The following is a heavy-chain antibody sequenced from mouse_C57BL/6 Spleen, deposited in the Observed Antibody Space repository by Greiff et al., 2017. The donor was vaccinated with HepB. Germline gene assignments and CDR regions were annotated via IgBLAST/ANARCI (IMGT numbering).Heavy chain of an antibody. CDR2: IDPSDSYT. V-gene: IGHV1-69*01. Sequence: QVQLQQPGAELVMPGASVKLSCKASGYTFTSYWMHWVKQRPGQGLEWIGEIDPSDSYTNYNQKFKGKSTLTVDKSSSTAYMQRSSLTSEDSAVYYCARGIYYGSSHGGFAYWGQGTLVTVSA. D-gene: IGHD1-1*01. CDR3: ARGIYYGSSHGGFAY. J-gene: IGHJ3*01. CDR1: GYTFTSYW.